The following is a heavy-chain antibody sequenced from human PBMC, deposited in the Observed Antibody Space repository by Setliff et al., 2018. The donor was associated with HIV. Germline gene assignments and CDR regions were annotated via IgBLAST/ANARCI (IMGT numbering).Heavy chain of an antibody. V-gene: IGHV4-4*07. J-gene: IGHJ2*01. Sequence: SETLSLTCTVSGDSIGDYYWNWIRQPAGKGLEWIGRVYASAYSNYNPSLKSRVTMSVNTSQNQFSLKLRSVNAADTAVYYCARDWVTRSNYYGSGSPWYFDFWGRGILVTVS. CDR1: GDSIGDYY. CDR3: ARDWVTRSNYYGSGSPWYFDF. D-gene: IGHD3-10*01. CDR2: VYASAYS.